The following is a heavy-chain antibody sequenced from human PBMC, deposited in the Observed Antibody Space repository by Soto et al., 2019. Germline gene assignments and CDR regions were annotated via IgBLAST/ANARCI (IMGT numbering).Heavy chain of an antibody. CDR1: GGSISSTNYY. CDR2: IYYSGST. V-gene: IGHV4-39*02. D-gene: IGHD6-13*01. Sequence: SETLSLTCTVSGGSISSTNYYWGWIRQPPGKGLEWIESIYYSGSTYYNPSLKRRVTISVDTSENRFSLNLSAVTAADTAMYYCAGGYDIGVFDIWGQGTMVTVSS. J-gene: IGHJ3*02. CDR3: AGGYDIGVFDI.